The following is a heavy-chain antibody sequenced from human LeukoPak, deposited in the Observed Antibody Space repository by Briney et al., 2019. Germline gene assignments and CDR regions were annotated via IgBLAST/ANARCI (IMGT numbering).Heavy chain of an antibody. CDR3: AREGYYGSGSPPSLYFGY. Sequence: PGGSLRLSCAASGFTFRNYVIHWVRQAPGKGLEWVAVTSSDLNVKLYADSVKGRFTISRDNSRSTLYLQMNSPRPEDTAIYYCAREGYYGSGSPPSLYFGYWGQGTLVTVSS. CDR1: GFTFRNYV. V-gene: IGHV3-30-3*01. J-gene: IGHJ4*02. D-gene: IGHD3-10*01. CDR2: TSSDLNVK.